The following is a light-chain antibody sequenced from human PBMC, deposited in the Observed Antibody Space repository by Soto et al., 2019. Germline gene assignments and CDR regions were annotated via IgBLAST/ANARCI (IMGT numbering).Light chain of an antibody. V-gene: IGKV1-39*01. CDR2: AAS. CDR3: QHYSDLPT. CDR1: QSISSY. J-gene: IGKJ1*01. Sequence: IQMTKSPSSLSASVEDRVSITCRASQSISSYLNWYQQKPGKASKLLIYAASSLQSGVPSRFSGSGSGTDFTLTISSLQAEDCSVYFCQHYSDLPTFCQGTKVDIK.